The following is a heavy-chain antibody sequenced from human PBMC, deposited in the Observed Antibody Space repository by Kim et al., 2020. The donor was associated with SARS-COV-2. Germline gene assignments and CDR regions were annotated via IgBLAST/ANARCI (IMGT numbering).Heavy chain of an antibody. CDR1: GFTFSSYS. CDR2: ISSSSSYI. D-gene: IGHD3-22*01. CDR3: ARDGPYYYDSSGYKPAYFDY. J-gene: IGHJ4*02. V-gene: IGHV3-21*01. Sequence: GGSLRLSCAASGFTFSSYSMNWVRQAPGKGLEWVSSISSSSSYIYYADSVKGRFTISRDNAKNSLYLQMNSLRAEDTAVYYCARDGPYYYDSSGYKPAYFDYWGQGTLVTVSS.